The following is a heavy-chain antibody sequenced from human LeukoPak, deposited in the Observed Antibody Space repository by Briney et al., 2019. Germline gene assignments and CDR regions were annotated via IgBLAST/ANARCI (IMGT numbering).Heavy chain of an antibody. CDR2: ISGDSRTI. CDR3: ARDRDWAFDY. Sequence: GGSLRLSCAASGFTFSTYSMNWVRQAPGKGLEWLSYISGDSRTIDYADSVKGRFTISRDNGKNSLYLQMNSLRGEDTAVYYCARDRDWAFDYWGQGTLVTVSS. V-gene: IGHV3-48*01. J-gene: IGHJ4*02. D-gene: IGHD3/OR15-3a*01. CDR1: GFTFSTYS.